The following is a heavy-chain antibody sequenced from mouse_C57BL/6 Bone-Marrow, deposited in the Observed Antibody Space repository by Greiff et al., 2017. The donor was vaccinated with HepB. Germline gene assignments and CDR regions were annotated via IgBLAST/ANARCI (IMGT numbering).Heavy chain of an antibody. V-gene: IGHV7-3*01. J-gene: IGHJ1*03. CDR1: GFTFTDYY. D-gene: IGHD1-1*01. CDR2: IRNKANGYTT. Sequence: VQLKESGGGLVQPGGSLSLSCAASGFTFTDYYMSWVRQPPGKALEWLGFIRNKANGYTTEYSASVKGRFTISRDNSQSILYLQMNALRAEDSATYYCARYYYGSWYFDVWGTGTTVTVSS. CDR3: ARYYYGSWYFDV.